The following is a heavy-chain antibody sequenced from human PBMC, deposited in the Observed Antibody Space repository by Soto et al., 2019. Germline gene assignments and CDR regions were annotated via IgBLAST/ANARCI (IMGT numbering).Heavy chain of an antibody. J-gene: IGHJ3*02. CDR3: TTGGAWLSLDPDAFDI. D-gene: IGHD6-19*01. CDR2: IKSKTDGGTT. Sequence: GGSLRLSCAASGFTFSNAWMSWVRQAPGKGLEWVGRIKSKTDGGTTDYAAPVKGRFTISRDDSKNTLYLQMNSLKTEDTAVYYCTTGGAWLSLDPDAFDIWGQGTMVTVSS. V-gene: IGHV3-15*01. CDR1: GFTFSNAW.